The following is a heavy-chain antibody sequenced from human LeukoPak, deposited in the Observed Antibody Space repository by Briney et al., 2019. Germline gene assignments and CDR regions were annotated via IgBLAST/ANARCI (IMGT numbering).Heavy chain of an antibody. CDR3: ARDQDSLVRGVIGY. V-gene: IGHV1-18*01. D-gene: IGHD3-10*01. CDR1: GYTFTSYG. CDR2: IGPYNGNT. Sequence: ASVKVSCKASGYTFTSYGISWVRQAPGQGLEWMGWIGPYNGNTNYAQNLQGRVTMTTDTSTSTAYMELGSLGSDNTAVYYCARDQDSLVRGVIGYWGQGTLVTVSS. J-gene: IGHJ4*02.